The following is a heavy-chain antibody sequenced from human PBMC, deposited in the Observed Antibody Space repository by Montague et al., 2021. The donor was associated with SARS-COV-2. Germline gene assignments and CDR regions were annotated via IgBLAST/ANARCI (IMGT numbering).Heavy chain of an antibody. CDR1: GFTFSSYG. CDR3: AKDVGLYCSGGSCYSTPTYYFDY. D-gene: IGHD2-15*01. Sequence: SLRLACAASGFTFSSYGMHWVRQAPGKGLEWVAVIWYDGSNKYHADSVKGRFTISRDNSKNTLYLQMNSLRAEDTAVYYCAKDVGLYCSGGSCYSTPTYYFDYWGQGTLVTVSS. CDR2: IWYDGSNK. V-gene: IGHV3-33*06. J-gene: IGHJ4*02.